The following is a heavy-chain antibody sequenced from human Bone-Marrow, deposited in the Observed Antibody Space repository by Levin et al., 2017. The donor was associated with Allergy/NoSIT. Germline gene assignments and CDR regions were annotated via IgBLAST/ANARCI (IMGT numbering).Heavy chain of an antibody. CDR3: TRDRGYCSGGSCYSRTVEGRWRWYFDL. CDR2: IRSKAYGGTT. V-gene: IGHV3-49*04. CDR1: GFTFGDYA. D-gene: IGHD2-15*01. Sequence: GESLKISCTASGFTFGDYAMSWVRQAPGKGLEWVGFIRSKAYGGTTEYAASVKGRFTISRDDSKSIAYLQMNSLKTEDTAVYYCTRDRGYCSGGSCYSRTVEGRWRWYFDLWGRGTLVTVSS. J-gene: IGHJ2*01.